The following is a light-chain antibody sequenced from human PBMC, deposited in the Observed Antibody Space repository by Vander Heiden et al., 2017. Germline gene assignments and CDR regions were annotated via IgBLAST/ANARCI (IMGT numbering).Light chain of an antibody. V-gene: IGKV1-5*03. CDR2: KVP. CDR3: QHYGAFSFT. J-gene: IGKJ2*01. Sequence: QMTLSPSPLSPSVDDAVATTCGGSQSISGSLAWYQQKPGKAPNLLIDKVPGLHIGVPSRCSGSEAGTVFTLTISNLHPDDFATYYCQHYGAFSFTFGQGTRLE. CDR1: QSISGS.